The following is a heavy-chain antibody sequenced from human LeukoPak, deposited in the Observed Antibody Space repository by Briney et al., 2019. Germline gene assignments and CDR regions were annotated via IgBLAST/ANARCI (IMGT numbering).Heavy chain of an antibody. D-gene: IGHD6-13*01. CDR1: GFTFSSYG. CDR3: ARDPIAAAGYDAFDI. V-gene: IGHV3-33*01. Sequence: PGGSLRLSCAASGFTFSSYGMHWVRQAPGKGLEWVAVIWYDGSNKYYADSVKGRFTISRDNSKNTLYLQMNSLRAEDTAVYYCARDPIAAAGYDAFDIWGQGTMVTVSS. J-gene: IGHJ3*02. CDR2: IWYDGSNK.